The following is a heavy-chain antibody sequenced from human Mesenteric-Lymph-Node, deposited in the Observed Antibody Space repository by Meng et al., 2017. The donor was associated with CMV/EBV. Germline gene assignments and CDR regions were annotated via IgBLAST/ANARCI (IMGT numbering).Heavy chain of an antibody. Sequence: FGFLGMHWVRQAPGKGLGWVAFIRYDGSNKYYADSVKGRFTISRDNSENTLYLQMNSLRAEDTAVYYCAKDLPAYCSSTSCLRGVDPWGQGTLVTVSS. D-gene: IGHD2-2*01. CDR2: IRYDGSNK. CDR3: AKDLPAYCSSTSCLRGVDP. V-gene: IGHV3-30*02. J-gene: IGHJ5*02. CDR1: FGFLG.